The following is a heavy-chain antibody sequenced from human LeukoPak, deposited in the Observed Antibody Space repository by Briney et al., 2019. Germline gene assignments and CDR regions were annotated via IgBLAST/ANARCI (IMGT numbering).Heavy chain of an antibody. Sequence: PGRSLRLSCAASGFTFSSYGMHWVRQAPGKGLEWVAVISYDGSNKYYADSVKGRFTISRDNSKNTLYLQMNSLRAEDTAVYYCARGGSGSYYYYYYYGMDVWGQGTTVTVSS. CDR3: ARGGSGSYYYYYYYGMDV. CDR1: GFTFSSYG. D-gene: IGHD3-10*01. CDR2: ISYDGSNK. J-gene: IGHJ6*02. V-gene: IGHV3-30*19.